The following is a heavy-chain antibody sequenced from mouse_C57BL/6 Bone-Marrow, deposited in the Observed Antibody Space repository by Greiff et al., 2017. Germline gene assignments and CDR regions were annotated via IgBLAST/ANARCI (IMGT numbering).Heavy chain of an antibody. CDR2: IYPGDGDT. D-gene: IGHD3-1*01. CDR3: ARGHYYYSMDF. CDR1: GYAFSSYW. V-gene: IGHV1-80*01. J-gene: IGHJ4*01. Sequence: VQLQQSGAELVKPGASVKISCKASGYAFSSYWMNWVKQRPGKGLEWIGQIYPGDGDTNYNGKFKGKATLTADKSSSTAYMQLSSLTSEDSAVYFCARGHYYYSMDFWGQGTSVTVSS.